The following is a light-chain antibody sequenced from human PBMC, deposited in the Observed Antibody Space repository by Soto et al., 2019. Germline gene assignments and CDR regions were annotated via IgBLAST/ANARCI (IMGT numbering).Light chain of an antibody. CDR1: QGISIW. CDR2: ATS. V-gene: IGKV1-12*01. CDR3: QQANSFPYT. J-gene: IGKJ2*01. Sequence: DIQMTQSPSSVSASVGDRVTITCRASQGISIWLAWYQQKAGKAPKLLIYATSTLQSGVPSRFRGSGSGTEFTLTISSLQPEDVATYYCQQANSFPYTFGHGTKLEIK.